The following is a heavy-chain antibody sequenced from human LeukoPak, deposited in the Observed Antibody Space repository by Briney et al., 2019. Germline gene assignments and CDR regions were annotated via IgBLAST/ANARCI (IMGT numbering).Heavy chain of an antibody. CDR2: ISSSSSYI. CDR1: GFTFSSYS. D-gene: IGHD5-24*01. Sequence: GGSLRLSCAASGFTFSSYSMNWVRQAPGKGLEWVSSISSSSSYIYYADSVKGRFTISRDNAKNSLYLQMDSLRAEDTAVYYCARLSQMAYFDYWGQGTLVTVSS. CDR3: ARLSQMAYFDY. J-gene: IGHJ4*02. V-gene: IGHV3-21*01.